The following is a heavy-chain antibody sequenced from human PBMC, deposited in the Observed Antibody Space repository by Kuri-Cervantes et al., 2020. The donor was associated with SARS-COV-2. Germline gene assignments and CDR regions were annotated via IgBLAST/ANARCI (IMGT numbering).Heavy chain of an antibody. CDR1: GFTFGTYA. D-gene: IGHD4-17*01. J-gene: IGHJ3*02. CDR3: ASGTVTTHAFDI. CDR2: ISYDGSKK. Sequence: GGSLRLSCAASGFTFGTYAMHWVRQAPGKGLEWVAVISYDGSKKYYGDSVKGRFTISRDKSKNTLYLQMSSLRPEDTAVYYCASGTVTTHAFDIWGQGTMVTVSS. V-gene: IGHV3-30-3*01.